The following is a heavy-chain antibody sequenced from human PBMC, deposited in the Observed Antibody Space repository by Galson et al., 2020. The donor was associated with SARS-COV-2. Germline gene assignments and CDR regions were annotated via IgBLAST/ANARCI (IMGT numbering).Heavy chain of an antibody. D-gene: IGHD3-22*01. J-gene: IGHJ3*02. Sequence: GESLKISCKDSGYRFTTNWIGWVRQMPGKGLEWMGIIHLGDSETRYSPSFQGQVTISVDKSISTAYLQWSSLKASDSAIYYCSRLGSSGYYQNDVLEIWGQGTMVTVSS. CDR2: IHLGDSET. CDR3: SRLGSSGYYQNDVLEI. V-gene: IGHV5-51*01. CDR1: GYRFTTNW.